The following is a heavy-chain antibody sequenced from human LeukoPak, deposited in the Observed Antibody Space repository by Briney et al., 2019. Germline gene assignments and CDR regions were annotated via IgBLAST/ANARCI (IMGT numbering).Heavy chain of an antibody. J-gene: IGHJ4*01. D-gene: IGHD6-25*01. V-gene: IGHV3-23*01. CDR3: AKKRSGQGLPHDFDY. Sequence: GGSLRLSCAASGFTFSSYTMTWVRQAPGKGLEWVSTISGSGDNTYYADSVKGRFTISRDNSKNTLYLQMNSLRAEDAALYYCAKKRSGQGLPHDFDYWVHGTLATVSS. CDR2: ISGSGDNT. CDR1: GFTFSSYT.